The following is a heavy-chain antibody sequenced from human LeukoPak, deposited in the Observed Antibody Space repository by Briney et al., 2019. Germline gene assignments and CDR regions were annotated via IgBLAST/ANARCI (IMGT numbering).Heavy chain of an antibody. Sequence: PGGSLRLSCAASGFTFSSYGMHWVRQAPGKGLEWVAFIRYDGSNKYYADSVKGRFTISRDNSKNTLYLQMNSLRAEDTAVYYCAKDWPHITIFGVVPHDYWGQGTLVTVSS. D-gene: IGHD3-3*01. J-gene: IGHJ4*02. CDR3: AKDWPHITIFGVVPHDY. CDR1: GFTFSSYG. V-gene: IGHV3-30*02. CDR2: IRYDGSNK.